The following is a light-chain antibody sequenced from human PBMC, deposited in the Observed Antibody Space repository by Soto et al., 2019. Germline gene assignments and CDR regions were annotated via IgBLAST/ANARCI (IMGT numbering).Light chain of an antibody. J-gene: IGKJ5*01. CDR2: DAS. CDR3: QQHSRFVT. Sequence: EIVLTQSPATLSLSPGERATLTCRASQSVSSDLAWYQHKPGQAPRLLIYDASNRATGIPSRFSGSGSGTDFTLTISSLEPEDFALYFCQQHSRFVTFGQGTRLEIK. CDR1: QSVSSD. V-gene: IGKV3-11*01.